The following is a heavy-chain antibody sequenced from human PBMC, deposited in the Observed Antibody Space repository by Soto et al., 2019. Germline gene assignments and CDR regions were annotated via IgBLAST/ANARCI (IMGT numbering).Heavy chain of an antibody. CDR1: GFTVSSNY. V-gene: IGHV3-53*01. D-gene: IGHD6-13*01. CDR3: ARELGSWYLDY. CDR2: IYSGGST. Sequence: GGSLRLSCAASGFTVSSNYMSWVRQAPGKGLEWVSVIYSGGSTYYADSVKGRFTISRDNSKNTLYLQMNSLRAEDTAVYYCARELGSWYLDYWGQGTLVTVSS. J-gene: IGHJ4*02.